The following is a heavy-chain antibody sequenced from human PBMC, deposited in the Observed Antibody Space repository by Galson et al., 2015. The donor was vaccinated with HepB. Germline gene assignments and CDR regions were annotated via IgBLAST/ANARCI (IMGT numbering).Heavy chain of an antibody. Sequence: SLRLSCAASGFTFSSYWMHWVRQAPGKGLVWVSRINSDGSSTSYADSVKGRFTISRDNAKNTLYLQMNSLRAEDTAVYYCARGAHCSGGSCYSSWFDPWGQGTLVTVSS. CDR3: ARGAHCSGGSCYSSWFDP. J-gene: IGHJ5*02. CDR1: GFTFSSYW. V-gene: IGHV3-74*01. CDR2: INSDGSST. D-gene: IGHD2-15*01.